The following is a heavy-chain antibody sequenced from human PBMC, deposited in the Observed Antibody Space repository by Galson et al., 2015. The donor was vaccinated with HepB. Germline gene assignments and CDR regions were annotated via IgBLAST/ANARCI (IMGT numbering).Heavy chain of an antibody. V-gene: IGHV1-18*04. D-gene: IGHD3-3*01. CDR2: ISACNGNI. CDR3: ARGAGAYYDFWSGYYAINWFDP. CDR1: GYTFTSYA. J-gene: IGHJ5*02. Sequence: SVKVSCKASGYTFTSYAISWVRQAPGQGLEWMGWISACNGNINYAQKFQGRVTMTTDTSTSTAYMELRSLRSDDTAVYYCARGAGAYYDFWSGYYAINWFDPWGQGTLVTVSS.